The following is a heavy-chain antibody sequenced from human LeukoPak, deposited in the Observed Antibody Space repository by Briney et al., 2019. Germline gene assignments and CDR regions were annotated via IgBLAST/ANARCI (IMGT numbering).Heavy chain of an antibody. CDR3: ARDAQTGTRYNWFDP. V-gene: IGHV4-34*01. CDR1: GGSFSGYY. D-gene: IGHD1-1*01. CDR2: INHSGST. Sequence: PSETLSLTCAVYGGSFSGYYWSWIRQPPGKGLEWIGEINHSGSTNYNPSLKSRVTISVDTSKNQFSLKLSSVTAADTAVYYCARDAQTGTRYNWFDPWGQGTLVTVSS. J-gene: IGHJ5*02.